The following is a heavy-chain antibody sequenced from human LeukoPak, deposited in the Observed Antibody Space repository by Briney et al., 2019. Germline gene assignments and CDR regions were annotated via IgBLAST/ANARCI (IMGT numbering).Heavy chain of an antibody. J-gene: IGHJ6*03. Sequence: PGGSLRLSCAASGFTFSSYSMNWVRQAPGKGLEWVSSISSSSSYIYYADSVKGRFTISRDNAKNSMYLQMNSLRAEDTAVYYCARDGYDFWSGYYFKPLGHYYYYMDVWGKGTTVTVSS. D-gene: IGHD3-3*01. CDR2: ISSSSSYI. CDR3: ARDGYDFWSGYYFKPLGHYYYYMDV. V-gene: IGHV3-21*01. CDR1: GFTFSSYS.